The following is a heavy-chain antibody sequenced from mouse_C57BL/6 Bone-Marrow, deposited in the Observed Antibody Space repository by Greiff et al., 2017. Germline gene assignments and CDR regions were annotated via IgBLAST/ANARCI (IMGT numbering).Heavy chain of an antibody. V-gene: IGHV14-4*01. J-gene: IGHJ2*01. CDR1: GFNIKDDY. CDR3: TTGYSNLDY. D-gene: IGHD2-5*01. Sequence: VQLQQSGAELVRPGASVKLSCTASGFNIKDDYMHWVKKRPEQGLEWIGWIDPENGDTEYASKFQGKATITADTSSNTAYLQLSSLTSEDTAVYYCTTGYSNLDYWGQGTTLTVSS. CDR2: IDPENGDT.